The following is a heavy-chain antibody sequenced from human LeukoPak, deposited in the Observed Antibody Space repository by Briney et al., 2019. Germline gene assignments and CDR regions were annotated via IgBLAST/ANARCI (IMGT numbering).Heavy chain of an antibody. D-gene: IGHD6-13*01. V-gene: IGHV3-7*01. CDR2: IKQDGSEK. J-gene: IGHJ6*02. Sequence: GGSLRLPCAASGFTFSSYWMSWVRQAPGKGLEWVANIKQDGSEKYYVDSVKGRFTISKDNAKNSLYLQMNSLRAEDTAVYYCARDRPYRSSYWSGESSYYYGLDVWGQGTTVTVSS. CDR1: GFTFSSYW. CDR3: ARDRPYRSSYWSGESSYYYGLDV.